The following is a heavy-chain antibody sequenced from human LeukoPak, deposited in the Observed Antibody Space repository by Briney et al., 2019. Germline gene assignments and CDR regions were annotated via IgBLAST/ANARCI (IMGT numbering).Heavy chain of an antibody. Sequence: PSETLSLTCAVYGGSFSGYYWSWIRQPPGKGLEWIGEINHSGSTNYNPSLKSRVTISVDTSKNQFSLKLSSVTAADTAVYYCARGGEWLVPFDYWGQGTLVTVSS. V-gene: IGHV4-34*01. CDR3: ARGGEWLVPFDY. CDR2: INHSGST. J-gene: IGHJ4*02. CDR1: GGSFSGYY. D-gene: IGHD6-19*01.